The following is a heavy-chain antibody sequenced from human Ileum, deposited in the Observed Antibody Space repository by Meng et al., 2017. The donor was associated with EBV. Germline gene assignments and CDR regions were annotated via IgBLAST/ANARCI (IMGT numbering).Heavy chain of an antibody. Sequence: VPLHESGSGLGTPSGTLSLTCAVSGDFIISSHWGTWVRQPPGKGLEWIEKMHPSGSTYYNPSLKSRVTISLDTFNNQFFLRLTSLTAADTAVYYCAKANDYSLNSWGQGTLVTVSS. CDR2: MHPSGST. CDR3: AKANDYSLNS. V-gene: IGHV4-4*02. D-gene: IGHD4-11*01. J-gene: IGHJ4*02. CDR1: GDFIISSHW.